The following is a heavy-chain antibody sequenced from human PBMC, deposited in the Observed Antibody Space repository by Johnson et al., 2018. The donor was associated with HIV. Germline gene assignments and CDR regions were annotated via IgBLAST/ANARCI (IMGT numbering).Heavy chain of an antibody. D-gene: IGHD3-22*01. CDR2: IKSKTDGGTT. Sequence: VQLVESGGGLVQPGGSLRLSCAASGFTFSNAWMSWVRQAPGKGLEWVGRIKSKTDGGTTDYAAPVKGRFTISRDDSKNTLYLQMNSLKTEDTAVYYCTTHYYDSSGYRGAFDIWGQGTMVTVSS. CDR1: GFTFSNAW. V-gene: IGHV3-15*01. J-gene: IGHJ3*02. CDR3: TTHYYDSSGYRGAFDI.